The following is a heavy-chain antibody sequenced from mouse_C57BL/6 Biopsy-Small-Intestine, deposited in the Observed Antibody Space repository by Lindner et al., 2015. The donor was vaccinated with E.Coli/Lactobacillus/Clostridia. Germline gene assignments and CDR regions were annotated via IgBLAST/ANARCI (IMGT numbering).Heavy chain of an antibody. J-gene: IGHJ2*01. CDR2: INPNSGST. D-gene: IGHD1-1*01. Sequence: VQLQESGAELARPGASVKMSCKASAYTFISYTMHWVKQRPGQSLEWIGYINPNSGSTKYNQKFKDKATLTADRSSNTAYMQLSSLTSEDSAVYYCARWTVVPVDYWGQGTTLTVSS. V-gene: IGHV1-4*01. CDR1: AYTFISYT. CDR3: ARWTVVPVDY.